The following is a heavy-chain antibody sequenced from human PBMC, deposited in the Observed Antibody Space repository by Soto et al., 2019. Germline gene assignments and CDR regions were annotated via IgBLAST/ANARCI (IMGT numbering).Heavy chain of an antibody. V-gene: IGHV3-9*01. Sequence: GGSLRLSCAASGFTFDDYAMHWVRQAPGKGLEWVSGISWNSGSIGYADSVKGRFTISRDNAKNSLYLQMNSLRAEDTALYYCAKDIVVRGNYYYMDVWGKGTTVTVSS. D-gene: IGHD3-10*01. CDR2: ISWNSGSI. J-gene: IGHJ6*03. CDR1: GFTFDDYA. CDR3: AKDIVVRGNYYYMDV.